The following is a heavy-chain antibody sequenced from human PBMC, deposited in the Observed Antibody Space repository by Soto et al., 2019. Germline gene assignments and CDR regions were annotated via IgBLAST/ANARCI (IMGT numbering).Heavy chain of an antibody. CDR3: ARGNNYDFWSGYSGAFDI. Sequence: GASVKVSCKASGGTFSSYAISWVRQAPGQGLEWMGWINPNSGGTNYAQKFQGRVTMTRDTSISTAYMELSRLRSDDTAVYYGARGNNYDFWSGYSGAFDIWGQGTMVTVSS. D-gene: IGHD3-3*01. V-gene: IGHV1-2*02. CDR2: INPNSGGT. CDR1: GGTFSSYA. J-gene: IGHJ3*02.